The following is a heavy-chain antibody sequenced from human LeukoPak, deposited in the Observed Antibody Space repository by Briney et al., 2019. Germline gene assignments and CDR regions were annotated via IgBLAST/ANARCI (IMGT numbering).Heavy chain of an antibody. Sequence: PGMSLRLSCAASGFTVSSNYMSWVRQAPGKGLEWVSVIYSGGSTYYADSVKGRFTISRDNSKNTLYLQMNSLRAEDTAVYYCARGYYDSSGYYSPDAFDIWGQGTMVTVSS. CDR1: GFTVSSNY. D-gene: IGHD3-22*01. V-gene: IGHV3-66*01. J-gene: IGHJ3*02. CDR3: ARGYYDSSGYYSPDAFDI. CDR2: IYSGGST.